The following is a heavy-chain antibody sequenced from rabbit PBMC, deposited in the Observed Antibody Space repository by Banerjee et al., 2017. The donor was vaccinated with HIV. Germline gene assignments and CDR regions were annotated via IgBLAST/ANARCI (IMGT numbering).Heavy chain of an antibody. CDR2: MDAGSSGST. CDR1: GFSLSSYA. V-gene: IGHV1S45*01. J-gene: IGHJ2*01. CDR3: ARGVLAGGGGYEGAFDP. Sequence: QEQLVESGGGLVQPGGSLKLTCTASGFSLSSYAMGWVRQAPGKGLEWIACMDAGSSGSTDYASWAKGRFTISKTSSTTVTLQMTSLTAADTATYFCARGVLAGGGGYEGAFDPRGPGTLVTVS. D-gene: IGHD1-1*01.